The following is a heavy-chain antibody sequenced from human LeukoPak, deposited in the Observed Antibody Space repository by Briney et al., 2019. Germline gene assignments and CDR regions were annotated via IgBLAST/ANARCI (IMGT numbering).Heavy chain of an antibody. CDR2: IKSKSGGGTA. CDR3: ATPIEVVGPYHYYYYGLDV. J-gene: IGHJ6*02. D-gene: IGHD6-19*01. Sequence: GGSLRLSCAASGFPFSNAWMTWVRQAPGNGLDWAGRIKSKSGGGTADYAAPVKGRFTISRDDSRNTLYLQMDGLKTEDTGVYFCATPIEVVGPYHYYYYGLDVWGQGTTVIVSS. V-gene: IGHV3-15*01. CDR1: GFPFSNAW.